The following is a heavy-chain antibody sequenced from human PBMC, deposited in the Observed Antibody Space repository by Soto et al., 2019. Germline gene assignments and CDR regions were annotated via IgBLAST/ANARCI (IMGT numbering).Heavy chain of an antibody. CDR1: GFTFSSYA. V-gene: IGHV3-30-3*01. Sequence: GGSLRLSCAASGFTFSSYAMHWFGQAPGKGLEWVAVISYDGSNKYYADSVKGRFTISRDNSKNTLYLQMNSLRAEDTAVYYCARDLGGDRPPYYYGMDVWGQGTTVTVSS. CDR3: ARDLGGDRPPYYYGMDV. CDR2: ISYDGSNK. D-gene: IGHD3-10*01. J-gene: IGHJ6*02.